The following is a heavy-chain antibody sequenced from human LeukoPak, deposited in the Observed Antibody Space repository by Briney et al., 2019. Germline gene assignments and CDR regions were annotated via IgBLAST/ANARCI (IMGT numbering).Heavy chain of an antibody. CDR2: ITFTGLGL. V-gene: IGHV3-23*01. CDR3: AKDSYYGSGSYVDY. Sequence: GGTLRLSCAASGFTFSSAGMTWVRQAPGKGLEWVSTITFTGLGLYYADSVKGRFTISRDNSKNTLYLQMNSLRAEDTAVYYCAKDSYYGSGSYVDYWGQGTLVTVSS. J-gene: IGHJ4*02. CDR1: GFTFSSAG. D-gene: IGHD3-10*01.